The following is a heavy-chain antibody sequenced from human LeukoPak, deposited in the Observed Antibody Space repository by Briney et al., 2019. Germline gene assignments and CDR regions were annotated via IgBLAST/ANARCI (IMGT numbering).Heavy chain of an antibody. CDR3: ARVGDHFHWYLDL. J-gene: IGHJ2*01. V-gene: IGHV3-7*03. CDR1: GSILRSHW. CDR2: MKEDGTQT. Sequence: GGSLRLSCAASGSILRSHWMNWVRQAPGKGLEWVANMKEDGTQTYYLESVRGRFTISRDSSKNMLFLHMNSLRAEDTAVYYCARVGDHFHWYLDLWGRGTLVTVSS. D-gene: IGHD3-3*02.